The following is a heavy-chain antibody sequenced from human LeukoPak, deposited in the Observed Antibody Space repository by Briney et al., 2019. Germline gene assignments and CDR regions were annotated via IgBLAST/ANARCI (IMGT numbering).Heavy chain of an antibody. CDR2: IIPILGIA. J-gene: IGHJ4*02. D-gene: IGHD1-26*01. V-gene: IGHV1-69*04. Sequence: ASVKVSCKASGGTFSSYAISWVRQALGQGLEWMGRIIPILGIANYAQKFQGRVTITADKSTSTAYMELSSLRSEDTAVYYCASLSGSLNYWGQGTLVTVSS. CDR1: GGTFSSYA. CDR3: ASLSGSLNY.